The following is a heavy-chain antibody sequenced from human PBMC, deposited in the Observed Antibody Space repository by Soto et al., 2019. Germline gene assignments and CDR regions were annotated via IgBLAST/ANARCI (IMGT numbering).Heavy chain of an antibody. V-gene: IGHV4-4*07. CDR3: ARGGQDFWSGPFDY. CDR1: GGSISNYF. J-gene: IGHJ4*02. CDR2: IDNSGST. D-gene: IGHD3-3*01. Sequence: SATLSLTCTVSGGSISNYFCNWIRQPAGKGLEWIGRIDNSGSTNYNPSLKSRITMSADTSRNQFSLKLNSVTAADTAVYYCARGGQDFWSGPFDYCGQGALVTVSS.